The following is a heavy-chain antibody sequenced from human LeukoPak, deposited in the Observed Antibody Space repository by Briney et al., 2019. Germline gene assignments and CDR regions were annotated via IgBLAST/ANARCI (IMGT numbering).Heavy chain of an antibody. V-gene: IGHV4-59*01. CDR3: ARGVYSGSYHEDY. Sequence: KPSETLSLTCTVSSGSISNDYWSWIRQPPGKGLEWIGYISYSGSTTYNPSLNSRVTISVDTSKNQFSLKLSSVTAADTAVYYCARGVYSGSYHEDYWGQGTLVTVSS. D-gene: IGHD1-26*01. J-gene: IGHJ4*02. CDR1: SGSISNDY. CDR2: ISYSGST.